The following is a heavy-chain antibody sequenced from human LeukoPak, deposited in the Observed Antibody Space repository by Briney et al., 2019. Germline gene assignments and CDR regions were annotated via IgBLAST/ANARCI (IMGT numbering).Heavy chain of an antibody. CDR1: GFTFSDYE. Sequence: PGGSLRLSCAASGFTFSDYEMNWVRQAPGKGLEWLAYIGRSDSVIHYADSVKGRFTISRDNAENSLYLQMSSLRVEDTAVYYCARDRVYLGREDAFDIWGQGTMVTVSS. V-gene: IGHV3-48*03. D-gene: IGHD7-27*01. CDR2: IGRSDSVI. CDR3: ARDRVYLGREDAFDI. J-gene: IGHJ3*02.